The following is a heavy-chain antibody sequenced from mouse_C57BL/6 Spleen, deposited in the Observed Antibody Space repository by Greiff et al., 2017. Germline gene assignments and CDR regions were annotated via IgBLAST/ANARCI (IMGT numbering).Heavy chain of an antibody. Sequence: EVKLMESGGGLVQPGGSLKLSCAASGFTFSDYGMAWVRQAPRKGPEWVAFISNLAYSIYYADTVTGRFTISRENAKNTLYLEMSSLRSEDTAMYYCARQDGYSMDYWGQGTSVTVSS. CDR3: ARQDGYSMDY. D-gene: IGHD2-3*01. CDR2: ISNLAYSI. CDR1: GFTFSDYG. V-gene: IGHV5-15*01. J-gene: IGHJ4*01.